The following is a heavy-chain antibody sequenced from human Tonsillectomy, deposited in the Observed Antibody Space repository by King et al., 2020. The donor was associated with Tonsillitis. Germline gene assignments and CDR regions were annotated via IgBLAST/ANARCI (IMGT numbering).Heavy chain of an antibody. D-gene: IGHD6-13*01. V-gene: IGHV3-30*04. J-gene: IGHJ5*02. Sequence: VQLVESGGGVVQPGRSLRLSCASSGFTFRNHVMHWVRQAPGKGLEWVALISNDASTKSYAESMNRRFTVSRHNSKNTLDLQMNSLRHEDTATYFCVRGAERLYGTSWYLWGQGTLVTVSS. CDR2: ISNDASTK. CDR3: VRGAERLYGTSWYL. CDR1: GFTFRNHV.